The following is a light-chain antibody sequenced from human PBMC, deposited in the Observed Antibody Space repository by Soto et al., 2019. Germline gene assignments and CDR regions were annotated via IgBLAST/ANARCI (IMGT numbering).Light chain of an antibody. V-gene: IGKV3-20*01. CDR2: GAS. CDR1: QSVSSSY. CDR3: QHYGSSWT. J-gene: IGKJ1*01. Sequence: EIVLTQSPGTLSLSPGERAILSCRASQSVSSSYLAWYQQKAGQAPRLLIYGASNRATGIPDRFSGSGSGTDFILTISRLEPEDFAVYYCQHYGSSWTFGQGTKVDIK.